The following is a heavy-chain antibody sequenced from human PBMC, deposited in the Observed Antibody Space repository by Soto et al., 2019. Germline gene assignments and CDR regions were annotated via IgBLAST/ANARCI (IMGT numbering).Heavy chain of an antibody. CDR1: GFTFSSFA. CDR2: ISYDGSNK. D-gene: IGHD1-26*01. V-gene: IGHV3-30*04. Sequence: QGELVESGGGVVQPGRSLRLSCAASGFTFSSFAIHWVRQAPGKGLEWMAVISYDGSNKYYADSVEGRFTISRDNSKNAVFLQVNTLRPEDTAVYYCARAYPQVGSNYCDYWGQGTLVTVSS. CDR3: ARAYPQVGSNYCDY. J-gene: IGHJ4*02.